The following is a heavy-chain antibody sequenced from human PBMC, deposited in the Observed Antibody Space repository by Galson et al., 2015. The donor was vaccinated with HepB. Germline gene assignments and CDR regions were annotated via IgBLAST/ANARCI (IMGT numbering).Heavy chain of an antibody. Sequence: SLRLSCAVSGFTFSIYSMNWVRQAPGKGLEWVSYISSSSSTIYHADSVKGRFTISRDNAKNSLYLQMNSLRDEDTAVYYCARGTPDRGSYYYYGMGVWGQGTTVTVSS. CDR3: ARGTPDRGSYYYYGMGV. D-gene: IGHD1/OR15-1a*01. V-gene: IGHV3-48*02. CDR1: GFTFSIYS. CDR2: ISSSSSTI. J-gene: IGHJ6*02.